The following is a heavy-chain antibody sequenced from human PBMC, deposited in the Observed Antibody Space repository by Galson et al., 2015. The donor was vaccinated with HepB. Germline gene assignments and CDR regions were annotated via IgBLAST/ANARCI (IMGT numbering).Heavy chain of an antibody. Sequence: CAISGDSVSSNSAAWNWIRQSPSRGLEWLGRTYYRSKWYNDYAVSVKSRITINPDTSKNQFSLQLNSVTPEDTAVYYCARMGSIRQVRGAIAADNWFDPWGQGTLVTVSS. D-gene: IGHD6-13*01. CDR1: GDSVSSNSAA. CDR2: TYYRSKWYN. J-gene: IGHJ5*02. V-gene: IGHV6-1*01. CDR3: ARMGSIRQVRGAIAADNWFDP.